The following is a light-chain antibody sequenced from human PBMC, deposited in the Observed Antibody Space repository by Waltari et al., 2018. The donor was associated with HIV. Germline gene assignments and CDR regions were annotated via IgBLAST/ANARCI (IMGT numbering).Light chain of an antibody. CDR3: QQYATSPT. CDR2: DAA. CDR1: QSVTRNY. J-gene: IGKJ1*01. Sequence: DIVLTQSPATLSLSPGERATLSCGASQSVTRNYLAWYQQKRGLEPRLLNDDAASRATGIPDRFSGSGSGTDFTLTITRLEPEDFAAYYCQQYATSPTFGQGTKVEIK. V-gene: IGKV3D-20*01.